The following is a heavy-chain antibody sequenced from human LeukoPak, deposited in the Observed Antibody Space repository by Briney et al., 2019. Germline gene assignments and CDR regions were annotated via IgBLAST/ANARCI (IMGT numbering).Heavy chain of an antibody. V-gene: IGHV1-2*02. CDR3: ARDAGQLWYRDDAIDI. Sequence: ASVKVSCKASGYTFTGYYMHWVRQAPGQGLEWMGWINPNSGGTNYAQKFQGRVTMTRDTSISTAYMELSRLRSDDTAVYYCARDAGQLWYRDDAIDIWGQGTMVTVSS. D-gene: IGHD5-18*01. J-gene: IGHJ3*02. CDR2: INPNSGGT. CDR1: GYTFTGYY.